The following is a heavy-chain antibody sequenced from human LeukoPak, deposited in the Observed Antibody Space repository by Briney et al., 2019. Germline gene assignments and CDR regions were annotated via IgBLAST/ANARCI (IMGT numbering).Heavy chain of an antibody. CDR3: TTDDWGVWFDP. CDR2: IKSKTDGGTT. D-gene: IGHD2-21*01. CDR1: GFTFSNAW. V-gene: IGHV3-15*01. J-gene: IGHJ5*01. Sequence: GGSLRLSCAASGFTFSNAWMSWVRQAQGKGLECVGRIKSKTDGGTTDYAAPVKGRFTISRDDSKNMLYLQMNSLKTEDTAVYFCTTDDWGVWFDPWGQGTLVIVSS.